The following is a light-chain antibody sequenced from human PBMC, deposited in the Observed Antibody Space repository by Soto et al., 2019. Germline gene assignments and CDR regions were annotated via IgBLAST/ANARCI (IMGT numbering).Light chain of an antibody. CDR3: QHSYSNFPIT. V-gene: IGKV1-39*01. Sequence: DIQVTQSPSSLSASVGDRVTISCRASQSIRGYLNWYQQKPGKAPKLLIFDASSLQSGVPSRFSGRGSGSEYTLTISSLQPEDFATYFCQHSYSNFPITFGQGTRLEIK. CDR1: QSIRGY. J-gene: IGKJ5*01. CDR2: DAS.